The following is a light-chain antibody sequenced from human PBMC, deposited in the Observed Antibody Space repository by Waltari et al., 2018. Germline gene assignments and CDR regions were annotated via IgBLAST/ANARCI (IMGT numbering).Light chain of an antibody. CDR1: NKDVGGYNL. J-gene: IGLJ2*01. CDR2: EGS. CDR3: CSYAGSSTPML. V-gene: IGLV2-23*01. Sequence: QSALTQPASVSGSPGQSLSISCNGTNKDVGGYNLVSWYQQRPGKAPKLIIFEGSERPSGVSDRFSASKSGNTASLTVSGLQAEDEAHYFCCSYAGSSTPMLFGGGTKLTVL.